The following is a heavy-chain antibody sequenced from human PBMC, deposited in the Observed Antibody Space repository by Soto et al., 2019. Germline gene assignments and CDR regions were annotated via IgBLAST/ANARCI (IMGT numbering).Heavy chain of an antibody. CDR1: GGSISSASYS. V-gene: IGHV4-31*11. CDR3: AREDAASTEPWFDA. D-gene: IGHD5-18*01. J-gene: IGHJ5*02. Sequence: QVQLQESGPRLVKPSQTLSLSCAVSGGSISSASYSWNWIRQSPGRGLEWIGHIYSSGSTYYHPSSKGRVSISVDTSTNPLYLKLPSVTAADTSVYFCAREDAASTEPWFDAWGQGILVTVSS. CDR2: IYSSGST.